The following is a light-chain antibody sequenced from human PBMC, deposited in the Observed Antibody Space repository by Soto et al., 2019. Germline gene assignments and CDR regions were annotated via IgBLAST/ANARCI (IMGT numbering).Light chain of an antibody. CDR2: DVS. Sequence: QSVLTQPASVSGSPGQSITISCTGTSSDIGGYNYVSWYQQHPGKAPKLMIYDVSNRPSGVSNRFSVSKSGNTASLTISGLQAEDEADYYCSSYANTFYVFGTGTKLTVL. J-gene: IGLJ1*01. V-gene: IGLV2-14*03. CDR1: SSDIGGYNY. CDR3: SSYANTFYV.